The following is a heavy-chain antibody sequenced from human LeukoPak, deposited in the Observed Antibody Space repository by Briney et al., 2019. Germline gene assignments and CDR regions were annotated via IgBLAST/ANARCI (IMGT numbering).Heavy chain of an antibody. V-gene: IGHV3-23*01. J-gene: IGHJ4*02. CDR2: ISASGGST. D-gene: IGHD1-7*01. CDR3: ATAGNYRFDY. Sequence: GGSLRLSCAASGISFTSYAMNWVRQAPGKGLEWVSGISASGGSTYYADFVKGRFTISRDNAKNTLYLQMNSLRAEDTAVYYCATAGNYRFDYWGQGTLVTVSS. CDR1: GISFTSYA.